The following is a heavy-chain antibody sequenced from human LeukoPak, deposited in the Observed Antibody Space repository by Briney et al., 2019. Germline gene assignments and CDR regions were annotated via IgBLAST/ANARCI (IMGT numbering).Heavy chain of an antibody. J-gene: IGHJ4*02. Sequence: GESVKIACKGSGYSFTSYWIGWVRQMRGKGLEWVGIIYPGDSDTRYSPSFQGQVTISADKSISTAYLQWSSLKASDTATYYCATTSMSVRGVYYFDYWGQGTLVTVSS. CDR3: ATTSMSVRGVYYFDY. V-gene: IGHV5-51*01. CDR1: GYSFTSYW. CDR2: IYPGDSDT. D-gene: IGHD3-10*01.